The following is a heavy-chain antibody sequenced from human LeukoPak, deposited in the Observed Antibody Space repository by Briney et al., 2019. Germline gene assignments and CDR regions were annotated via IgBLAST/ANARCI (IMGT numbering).Heavy chain of an antibody. Sequence: GGSLRLSCAASGFTFSSSAMSWVRQAPGKGLEWVAAISDTGRLSYCADSVNGRFTISRDNSKNTLSLQMNSLRAADTAVYYGRKDATVGWGNFATGGQEPLVTVS. J-gene: IGHJ4*02. CDR2: ISDTGRLS. CDR3: RKDATVGWGNFAT. CDR1: GFTFSSSA. D-gene: IGHD4-11*01. V-gene: IGHV3-23*01.